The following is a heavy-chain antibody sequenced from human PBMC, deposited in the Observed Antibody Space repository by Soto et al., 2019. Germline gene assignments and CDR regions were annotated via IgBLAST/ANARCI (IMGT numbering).Heavy chain of an antibody. Sequence: QVQLVESGGGVVHPERSLRLSCSASEFTFSSYAMHWVRQAPGKGLEWVAGISYDGGHKFYGDSVRGRFTISRDSSKTTVFLQMNSLRPEDTAAYYCARVKTDYSNPRGPFFFYGRDVGGQGTTVTVSS. CDR1: EFTFSSYA. CDR3: ARVKTDYSNPRGPFFFYGRDV. V-gene: IGHV3-30-3*01. J-gene: IGHJ6*02. D-gene: IGHD4-4*01. CDR2: ISYDGGHK.